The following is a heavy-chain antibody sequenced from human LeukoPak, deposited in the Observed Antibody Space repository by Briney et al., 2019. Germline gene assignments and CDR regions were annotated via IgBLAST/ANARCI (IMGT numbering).Heavy chain of an antibody. CDR2: ISYDGSNK. V-gene: IGHV3-30-3*01. Sequence: GRSLRLSCAASGFTFSSYAMHWVRQAPGKGLEWVAVISYDGSNKYYADSVKGRFTISRDNAKNSLYLQINSLRAEDTAVYYCARGGQFVTDYWGQGTLVTVSS. CDR1: GFTFSSYA. D-gene: IGHD6-6*01. CDR3: ARGGQFVTDY. J-gene: IGHJ4*02.